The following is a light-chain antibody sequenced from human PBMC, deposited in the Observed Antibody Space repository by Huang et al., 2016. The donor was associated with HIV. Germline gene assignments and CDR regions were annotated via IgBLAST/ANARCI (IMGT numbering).Light chain of an antibody. CDR2: AAS. Sequence: DIQMTQSPSSLSASVGDRVTITCRAGQGITNSLAWYQQKPGKAPKILLYAASRFESLVPSRFMCTGSGTDYTLTISSLQPDDFATYYCLQYYNIPRTFGQGTKVEVK. CDR1: QGITNS. CDR3: LQYYNIPRT. V-gene: IGKV1-NL1*01. J-gene: IGKJ1*01.